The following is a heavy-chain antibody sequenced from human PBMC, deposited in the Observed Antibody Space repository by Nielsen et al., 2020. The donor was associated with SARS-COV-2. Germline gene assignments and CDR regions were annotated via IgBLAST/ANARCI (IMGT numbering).Heavy chain of an antibody. J-gene: IGHJ4*02. D-gene: IGHD6-13*01. Sequence: SLKISCAASGFTFDDYAMHWVRQAPGKGLEWVSGISWNSGSIGYADSVKGRFTISRDNAKNSLYLQMNSLRAEDTAVYYCARLGGSSWYFDYWGQGTLVTVSS. V-gene: IGHV3-9*01. CDR2: ISWNSGSI. CDR3: ARLGGSSWYFDY. CDR1: GFTFDDYA.